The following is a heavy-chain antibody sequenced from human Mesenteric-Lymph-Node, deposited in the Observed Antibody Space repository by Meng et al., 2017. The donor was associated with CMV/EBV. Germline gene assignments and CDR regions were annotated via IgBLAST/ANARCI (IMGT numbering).Heavy chain of an antibody. CDR2: IYSGGST. Sequence: GESLKISCGASGFSVSNNYMTWVRQAPGKGLEWVSIIYSGGSTNYADSVKGRFTISRDNSKNTLYLQMNSLRADDTAVYYCARIAGPIDSWGQGTLVTVSS. CDR3: ARIAGPIDS. J-gene: IGHJ4*02. D-gene: IGHD6-13*01. CDR1: GFSVSNNY. V-gene: IGHV3-53*01.